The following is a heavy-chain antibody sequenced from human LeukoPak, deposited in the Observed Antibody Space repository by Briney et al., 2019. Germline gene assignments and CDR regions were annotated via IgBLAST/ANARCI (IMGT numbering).Heavy chain of an antibody. CDR3: ARDPMVRGVIDTYYYYGMDV. Sequence: SVKVSCKASGGTFSSYAISWVRQAPGQGLEWMGRIIPILGIANYAQKFQGRVTITADKSTSTAYMELSSLRSEDTAVYYCARDPMVRGVIDTYYYYGMDVWGQGTTVTVSS. J-gene: IGHJ6*02. CDR2: IIPILGIA. D-gene: IGHD3-10*01. CDR1: GGTFSSYA. V-gene: IGHV1-69*04.